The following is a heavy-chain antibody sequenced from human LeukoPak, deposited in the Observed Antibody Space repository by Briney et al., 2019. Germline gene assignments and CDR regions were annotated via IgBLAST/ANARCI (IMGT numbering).Heavy chain of an antibody. J-gene: IGHJ6*02. CDR3: ARTPFNSGSYYPTIRRRLNCYGMDV. Sequence: SETLSLTCAVYGGSFSGYYWSWIRQPPGKGLEWIGEINHSGSTNYNPSLKSRVTISVDTSKNQFSLKLSSVTAADTAVYYCARTPFNSGSYYPTIRRRLNCYGMDVWGQGTTVTVSS. CDR1: GGSFSGYY. V-gene: IGHV4-34*01. D-gene: IGHD1-26*01. CDR2: INHSGST.